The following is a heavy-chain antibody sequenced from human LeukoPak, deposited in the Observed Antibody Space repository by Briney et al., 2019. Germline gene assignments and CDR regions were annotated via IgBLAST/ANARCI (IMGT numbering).Heavy chain of an antibody. J-gene: IGHJ4*02. CDR3: AREGVGYGSGSYDY. Sequence: GSSVKVSCKASGGTFSSYAISWVRQAPGQGLEWMGGIIPIFGTANYAQKFQGRVTITTDESTSTAYMELSSLRSEDTAVYYCAREGVGYGSGSYDYWGQGTLVTVSS. CDR1: GGTFSSYA. V-gene: IGHV1-69*05. D-gene: IGHD3-10*01. CDR2: IIPIFGTA.